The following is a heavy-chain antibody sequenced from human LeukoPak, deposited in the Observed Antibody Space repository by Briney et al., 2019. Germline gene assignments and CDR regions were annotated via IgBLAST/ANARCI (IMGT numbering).Heavy chain of an antibody. CDR2: MYRDGSS. V-gene: IGHV3-66*01. CDR3: ARDKRRYFDW. D-gene: IGHD3-9*01. CDR1: GLSVRNEF. Sequence: QPGGSLRLSCEVSGLSVRNEFMTWVRQSPGRGLEWVSAMYRDGSSDYADSARGRFTISRDNSKNIVFLQMKTLRVDDTAIYYCARDKRRYFDWWGQGTLVTVSS. J-gene: IGHJ4*02.